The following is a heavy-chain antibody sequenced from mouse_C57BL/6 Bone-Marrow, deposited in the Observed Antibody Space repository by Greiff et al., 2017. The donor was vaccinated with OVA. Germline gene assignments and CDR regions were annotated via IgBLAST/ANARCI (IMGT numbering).Heavy chain of an antibody. D-gene: IGHD3-2*02. CDR3: TRGGSSGYAY. V-gene: IGHV1-15*01. CDR2: IDPETGGT. Sequence: VQLQQPGAELVMPGASVKLSCKASGYTFTSYWMHWVKQTPVHGLEWIGAIDPETGGTAYNQKFKGKAILTADKSSSTAYMELRSLTSEDSAVYYCTRGGSSGYAYWGQGTLVTVSA. J-gene: IGHJ3*01. CDR1: GYTFTSYW.